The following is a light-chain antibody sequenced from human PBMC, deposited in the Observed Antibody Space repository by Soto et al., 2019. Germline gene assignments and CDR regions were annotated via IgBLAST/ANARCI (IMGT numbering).Light chain of an antibody. Sequence: QSVLIQPPSASGTPGQRVTISCSGSGSNIGSNFVNWYQQVPGTAPKLLIYGNHQRLSGVPDRFSGSKSGTSASLAISGLPSEDEADYYCAAWDDSLSGWVFGGGTKLTVL. V-gene: IGLV1-47*02. CDR2: GNH. CDR3: AAWDDSLSGWV. J-gene: IGLJ3*02. CDR1: GSNIGSNF.